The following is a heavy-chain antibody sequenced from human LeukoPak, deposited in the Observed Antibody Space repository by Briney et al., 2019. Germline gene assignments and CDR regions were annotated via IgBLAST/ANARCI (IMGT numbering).Heavy chain of an antibody. V-gene: IGHV1-2*02. CDR1: GYTFTGYY. Sequence: ASVKVSCKASGYTFTGYYMHWVRQAPGQGLEWMGWINPNSGGTNYAQKFQGRVTMTRDTSISTAYMELSRLRSDDTAVYYRARPISLAAAGTHDAFDIWGQGTMVTVSS. CDR3: ARPISLAAAGTHDAFDI. D-gene: IGHD6-13*01. J-gene: IGHJ3*02. CDR2: INPNSGGT.